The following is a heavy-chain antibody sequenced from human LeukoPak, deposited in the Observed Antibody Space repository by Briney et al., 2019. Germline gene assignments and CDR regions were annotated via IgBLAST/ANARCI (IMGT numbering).Heavy chain of an antibody. D-gene: IGHD5-12*01. CDR2: IRSKAYGGTT. CDR1: GFTFGDYA. Sequence: GGSLRLSCTASGFTFGDYAMSWFRQAPGKGLEWVGFIRSKAYGGTTEYAASVKGRFTISRDDSKSIAYLQLNSLKTEDTAVYYCARDHNSDYDLFDYWGQGTLVTVSS. J-gene: IGHJ4*02. CDR3: ARDHNSDYDLFDY. V-gene: IGHV3-49*03.